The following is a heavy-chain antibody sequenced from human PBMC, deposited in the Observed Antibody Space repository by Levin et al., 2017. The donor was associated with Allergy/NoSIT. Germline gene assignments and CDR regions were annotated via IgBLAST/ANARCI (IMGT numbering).Heavy chain of an antibody. CDR1: GFTFSNVA. CDR2: ISYDGSNE. J-gene: IGHJ4*02. CDR3: ARDRLYDILPGKGLAFDH. Sequence: QPGGSLRLSCAASGFTFSNVAMHWVRLAPGKGREWVSVISYDGSNEYYAASVKGRFTISRDNSKNTLYLQMNSLRAEDTALYYCARDRLYDILPGKGLAFDHWGQGTLVTVSS. V-gene: IGHV3-30*04. D-gene: IGHD3-9*01.